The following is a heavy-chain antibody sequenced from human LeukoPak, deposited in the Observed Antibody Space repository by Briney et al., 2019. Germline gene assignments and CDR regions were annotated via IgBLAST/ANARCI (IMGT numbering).Heavy chain of an antibody. CDR1: GFTFSTFG. Sequence: GGSLRLSCVASGFTFSTFGMSWVRQAPGKGLEWVSTIIASGGVRHYADSVKGRFTISRDNSKSTLYLQMNSLRAADTAVYYCARVVRVRATTRSNWFDPWGQGTLVTVSS. V-gene: IGHV3-23*01. D-gene: IGHD2-2*01. J-gene: IGHJ5*02. CDR2: IIASGGVR. CDR3: ARVVRVRATTRSNWFDP.